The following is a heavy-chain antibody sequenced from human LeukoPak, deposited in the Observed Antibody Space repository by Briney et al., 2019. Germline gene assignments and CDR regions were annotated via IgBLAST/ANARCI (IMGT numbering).Heavy chain of an antibody. D-gene: IGHD4-17*01. CDR1: GFTVSSNY. J-gene: IGHJ6*03. Sequence: GGSRRLSCAASGFTVSSNYMSWIRQAPGKELEWVSIIYSGGSTYYADSVKGRFTISRDNSKNTLYLQINSLRAEDTAVYYCAKDQGGDGDPPYYMDVWGKGTTVTVSS. V-gene: IGHV3-53*05. CDR2: IYSGGST. CDR3: AKDQGGDGDPPYYMDV.